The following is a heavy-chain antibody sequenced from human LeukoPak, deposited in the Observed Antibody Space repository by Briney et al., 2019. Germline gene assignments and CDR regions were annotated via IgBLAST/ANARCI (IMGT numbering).Heavy chain of an antibody. J-gene: IGHJ3*02. CDR3: ARETVTTDAFDI. CDR1: GGSLSSGGYS. Sequence: SDTLSLTCAVSGGSLSSGGYSWGSVRQPPGRGPEWVGYIYHSGSTYYKPSLKSRVTISVARSKNQFSLKLSSVTAADTAVYYCARETVTTDAFDIWGQGTMVTVSS. CDR2: IYHSGST. D-gene: IGHD4-17*01. V-gene: IGHV4-30-2*01.